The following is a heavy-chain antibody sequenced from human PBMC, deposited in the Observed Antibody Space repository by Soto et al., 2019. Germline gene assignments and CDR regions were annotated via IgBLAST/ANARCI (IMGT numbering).Heavy chain of an antibody. D-gene: IGHD3-3*01. CDR1: GGSFSGYY. CDR2: INHSGST. Sequence: SQTLSLTCAVYGGSFSGYYWSWIRQPPGKGLEWIGEINHSGSTNYNPSLKSRVTISVDTSKNQFSLKLSSVTAADTAVYYCARGRRSLGAIFGVVIRGGPRDYYYMDVWGKGTTVTVSS. V-gene: IGHV4-34*01. J-gene: IGHJ6*03. CDR3: ARGRRSLGAIFGVVIRGGPRDYYYMDV.